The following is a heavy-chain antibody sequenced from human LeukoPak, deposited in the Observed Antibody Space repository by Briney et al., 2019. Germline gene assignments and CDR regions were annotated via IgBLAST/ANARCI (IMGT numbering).Heavy chain of an antibody. V-gene: IGHV3-11*01. CDR3: ARVGYYDFWSGYQDDDAFDI. D-gene: IGHD3-3*01. CDR2: ISSSGSTI. J-gene: IGHJ3*02. Sequence: GGSLRLSCAASGFTFSDYYMGWIRQAPGKGLEWVSYISSSGSTIYCADSVKGRFTISRDNANNSLYLQMNSLRAEDTAVYYCARVGYYDFWSGYQDDDAFDIWGQATMVTVSS. CDR1: GFTFSDYY.